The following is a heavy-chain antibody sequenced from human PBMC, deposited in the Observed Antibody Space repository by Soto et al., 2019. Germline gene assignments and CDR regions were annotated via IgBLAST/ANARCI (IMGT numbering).Heavy chain of an antibody. V-gene: IGHV4-34*01. D-gene: IGHD3-22*01. CDR1: GGSFSGYY. CDR2: INHSGST. CDR3: ARSPKGGSGYYSCFDY. Sequence: QVQLQQWGAGLLKPSETLSLTCAVYGGSFSGYYWSWIRQPPGKGLEWIGEINHSGSTNYNPSLKSRVTISVDTSKNQFSLKLSSVTAADTAVYYCARSPKGGSGYYSCFDYWGQGTLVTVSS. J-gene: IGHJ4*02.